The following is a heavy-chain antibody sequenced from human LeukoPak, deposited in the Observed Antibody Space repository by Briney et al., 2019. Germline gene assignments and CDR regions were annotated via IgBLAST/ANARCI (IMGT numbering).Heavy chain of an antibody. J-gene: IGHJ4*02. CDR3: VRHESGNLHSPFDY. V-gene: IGHV4-34*01. D-gene: IGHD1-26*01. Sequence: SETLSLTCAVYGGSFSGYYWSWIRQPPGKGLEWIGEINHSGSTNYNPSLKSRVTISVDTSKNQFSLKLSSVTAADTAVYYCVRHESGNLHSPFDYWGQGTLVTVSS. CDR2: INHSGST. CDR1: GGSFSGYY.